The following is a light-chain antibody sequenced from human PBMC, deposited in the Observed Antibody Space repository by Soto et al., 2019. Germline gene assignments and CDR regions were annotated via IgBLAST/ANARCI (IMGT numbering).Light chain of an antibody. CDR3: QQTSNTPPT. CDR2: TAS. V-gene: IGKV1-39*01. J-gene: IGKJ2*01. CDR1: QSISAY. Sequence: DIQMTQSPSSLSASLGDRVTITCRASQSISAYLNWYQQKPGQAPKLLLYTASTLQSGVPPRFSGSGSGTDFTLTISSLQPADFATYYCQQTSNTPPTFGQGTKLEVK.